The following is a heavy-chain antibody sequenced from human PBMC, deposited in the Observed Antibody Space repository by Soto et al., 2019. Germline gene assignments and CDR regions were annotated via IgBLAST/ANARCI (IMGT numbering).Heavy chain of an antibody. J-gene: IGHJ4*02. CDR3: ARGSHDYSNYKVPIDY. D-gene: IGHD4-4*01. CDR1: GFTFSSYA. CDR2: ISYDGSNK. Sequence: GGSLRLSCAASGFTFSSYAMHWVRQAPGKGLEWVAVISYDGSNKYYADSVKGRFTISRDNAKNSLYLQMNSLRAEDTAVYYCARGSHDYSNYKVPIDYWGQGTLVTVSS. V-gene: IGHV3-30-3*01.